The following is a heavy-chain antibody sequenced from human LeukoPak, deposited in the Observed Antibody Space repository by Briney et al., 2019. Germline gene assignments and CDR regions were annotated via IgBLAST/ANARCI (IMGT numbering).Heavy chain of an antibody. CDR2: IIPIFGTA. CDR1: GGTFSSYA. V-gene: IGHV1-69*13. CDR3: ARAGSTIFGVVISNWFDP. Sequence: SVKVSCKASGGTFSSYAISWVRQAPGQGLEWMGGIIPIFGTANYAQKFQGRVTITADESTSTAYMELSSLRSEDTAVYYCARAGSTIFGVVISNWFDPWGQGTLVTVSS. D-gene: IGHD3-3*01. J-gene: IGHJ5*02.